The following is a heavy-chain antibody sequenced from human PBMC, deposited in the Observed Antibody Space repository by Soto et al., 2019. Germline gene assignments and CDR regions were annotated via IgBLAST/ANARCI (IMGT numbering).Heavy chain of an antibody. J-gene: IGHJ6*03. CDR3: VRATAARQRDYSYHYYLHI. V-gene: IGHV1-8*01. CDR1: GYTLTSYD. CDR2: MNPNGGNT. Sequence: ASVNVSCKASGYTLTSYDINWVRKTTGQGLEWMGLMNPNGGNTGYAQKFQGRVTMTRNTSTSTAYMELSSLRSDDTAVYFCVRATAARQRDYSYHYYLHIWGKGTTVTVSS. D-gene: IGHD6-6*01.